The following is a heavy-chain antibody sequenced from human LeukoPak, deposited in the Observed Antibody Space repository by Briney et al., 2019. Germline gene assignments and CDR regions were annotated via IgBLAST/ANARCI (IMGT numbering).Heavy chain of an antibody. J-gene: IGHJ4*02. D-gene: IGHD2-2*02. Sequence: ASVKVSCKASGYTFTGYYMHWVRQAPGQGLEWMGWINPNSGGTNYAQKFQGRVTMTRDTSISTAYMELSRLRSDDTAVYYCARGAHFVVVPAAIGYWGQGTLVTVSS. V-gene: IGHV1-2*02. CDR2: INPNSGGT. CDR1: GYTFTGYY. CDR3: ARGAHFVVVPAAIGY.